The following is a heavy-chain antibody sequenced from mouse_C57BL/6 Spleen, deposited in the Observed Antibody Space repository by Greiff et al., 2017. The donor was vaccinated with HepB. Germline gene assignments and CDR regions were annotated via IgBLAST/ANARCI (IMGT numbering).Heavy chain of an antibody. Sequence: EVMLVESEGGLVQPGSSMKLSCTASGFTFSDYYMAWVRQVPEKGLEWVANINYDGSSTYYLDSLKSRFIISRDNAKNFLYLQMSSLKSEDTATYYCARVDYYGSSYDYFDYWGQGTTLTVSS. D-gene: IGHD1-1*01. CDR3: ARVDYYGSSYDYFDY. J-gene: IGHJ2*01. CDR1: GFTFSDYY. V-gene: IGHV5-16*01. CDR2: INYDGSST.